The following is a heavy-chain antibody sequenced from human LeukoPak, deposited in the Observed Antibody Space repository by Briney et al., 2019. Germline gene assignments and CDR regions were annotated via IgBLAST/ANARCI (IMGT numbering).Heavy chain of an antibody. Sequence: SETLSLTSTVSGASISSGDYYWSWIRQPPGKGLEWIGYIYYSGSTYYNPSLKSRVTISVDTSKKQFSLKLSSVTAADTAVYYCARGTPLSMLKYWGQGTLVTVSS. V-gene: IGHV4-30-4*08. D-gene: IGHD2-8*01. J-gene: IGHJ4*02. CDR2: IYYSGST. CDR1: GASISSGDYY. CDR3: ARGTPLSMLKY.